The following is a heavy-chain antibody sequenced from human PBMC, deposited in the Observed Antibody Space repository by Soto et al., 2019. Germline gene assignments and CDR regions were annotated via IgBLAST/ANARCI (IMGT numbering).Heavy chain of an antibody. CDR3: AHVYGGYDNFDS. CDR1: GFSLSTSGVG. Sequence: QITLKESGPTLVKPTQTLTLTCTFSGFSLSTSGVGVGWIRQPPGKALEWLALIYWYDDKRYSPSLKSRLTITKDTSKNQVVLTMTNMDPVDTATYYCAHVYGGYDNFDSWGQGTLVTVSS. V-gene: IGHV2-5*01. CDR2: IYWYDDK. J-gene: IGHJ4*02. D-gene: IGHD5-12*01.